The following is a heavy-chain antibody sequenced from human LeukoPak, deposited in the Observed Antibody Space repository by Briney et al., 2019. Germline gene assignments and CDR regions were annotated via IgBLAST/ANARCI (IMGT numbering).Heavy chain of an antibody. CDR2: ISAYSGDT. V-gene: IGHV1-18*01. CDR1: GYTFTSYG. CDR3: ARGGRDIVVVPAAMAFDY. D-gene: IGHD2-2*01. J-gene: IGHJ4*02. Sequence: ASVKVSCKASGYTFTSYGISWVRQAPGQGLEWMGWISAYSGDTNYAQKLQDRVTMTTDTSTRTAYMELSRLRSDDTAVYYCARGGRDIVVVPAAMAFDYWGQGTLVTVSS.